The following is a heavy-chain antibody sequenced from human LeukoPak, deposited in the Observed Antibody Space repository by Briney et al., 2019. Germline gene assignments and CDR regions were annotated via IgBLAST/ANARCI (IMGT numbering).Heavy chain of an antibody. J-gene: IGHJ4*02. CDR2: ISGSGGST. Sequence: PGGSLRLSCAASGFTFSSYAMSWVRQVPGKGLEWVSAISGSGGSTYYADSVKGRFTISRDNSKNTLYLQMNSLRAEDTAVYYCAKDTYPGIAAAGTFTRWGQGTLVTVSS. V-gene: IGHV3-23*01. CDR3: AKDTYPGIAAAGTFTR. D-gene: IGHD6-13*01. CDR1: GFTFSSYA.